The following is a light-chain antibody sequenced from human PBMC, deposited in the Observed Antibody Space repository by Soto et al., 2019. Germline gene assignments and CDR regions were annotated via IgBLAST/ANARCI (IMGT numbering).Light chain of an antibody. CDR3: SSYAGSNNFVV. CDR1: SSDVGGYNY. Sequence: QSALTQPPSASGSPRQSVTISCSGTSSDVGGYNYVSWYQQHPGKAPKLMIYEVSKRPSGVPDRFSGSKSGNTASLTVSGLQAEDEADYYSSSYAGSNNFVVFGGGTKLTVL. CDR2: EVS. J-gene: IGLJ2*01. V-gene: IGLV2-8*01.